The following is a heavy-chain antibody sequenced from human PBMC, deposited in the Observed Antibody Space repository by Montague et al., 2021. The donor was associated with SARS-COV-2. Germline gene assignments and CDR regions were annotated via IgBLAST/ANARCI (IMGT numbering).Heavy chain of an antibody. CDR2: MHFTGKT. CDR1: GDSITNHY. D-gene: IGHD3-10*01. Sequence: SETLSLTCSVSGDSITNHYWSWIRQHAGKGLEWIGRMHFTGKTNSSPFFSSRLTMSADTSKNQFSLKLTSVTAADTAIYFCARDRFDFGAGRQGTIDFWGQGTLVTVSS. V-gene: IGHV4-4*07. CDR3: ARDRFDFGAGRQGTIDF. J-gene: IGHJ4*02.